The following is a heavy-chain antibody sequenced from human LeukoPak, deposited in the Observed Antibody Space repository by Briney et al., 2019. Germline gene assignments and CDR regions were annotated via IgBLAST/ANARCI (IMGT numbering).Heavy chain of an antibody. D-gene: IGHD2-21*02. CDR1: EDSVSTNSAA. CDR3: ARGNRDFDS. Sequence: SQTLSLTCAISEDSVSTNSAAWNWIRQSPSRGLEWLGRTYYRSKWYHDYAPSVQSRITINPDTSKNQFSLHLNSVTPEDTAVYYCARGNRDFDSWGQGTLVTVSS. CDR2: TYYRSKWYH. V-gene: IGHV6-1*01. J-gene: IGHJ5*01.